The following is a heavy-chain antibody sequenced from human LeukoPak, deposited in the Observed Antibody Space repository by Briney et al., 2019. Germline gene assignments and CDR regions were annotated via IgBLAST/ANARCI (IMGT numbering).Heavy chain of an antibody. V-gene: IGHV1-46*01. CDR3: AGDWLRGRDYYYYMDV. CDR1: GYTFTSYY. Sequence: ASVKVSCKASGYTFTSYYMHWVRRAPGQGLEWMGIINPSGGSTSYAQKFQGRVTMTRDMSTSTVYMELSSLRSEDTAVYYCAGDWLRGRDYYYYMDVWGKGTTVTVSS. D-gene: IGHD5-12*01. J-gene: IGHJ6*03. CDR2: INPSGGST.